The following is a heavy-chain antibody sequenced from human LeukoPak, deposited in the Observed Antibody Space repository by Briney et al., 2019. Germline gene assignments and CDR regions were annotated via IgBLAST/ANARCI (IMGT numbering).Heavy chain of an antibody. Sequence: GVLRLSCAASGLTFSDYYMTWLRQAPGKGLEWLSYISNSGTTVFYADSVKGRFTVSRDNAKRSLYLQIESLRDDDTAVYHCALGTINKDYYFGMDVWGQGTTVTVSS. J-gene: IGHJ6*02. CDR1: GLTFSDYY. CDR2: ISNSGTTV. CDR3: ALGTINKDYYFGMDV. D-gene: IGHD2-8*01. V-gene: IGHV3-11*01.